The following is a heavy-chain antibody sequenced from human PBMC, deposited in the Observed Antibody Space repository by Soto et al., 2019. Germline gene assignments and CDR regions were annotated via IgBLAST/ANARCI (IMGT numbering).Heavy chain of an antibody. V-gene: IGHV4-34*01. CDR2: INHSGST. CDR1: GGSFSGYY. J-gene: IGHJ6*02. CDR3: ARVTGRYYYGMDV. Sequence: QVQLQQWGAGLLKPSETLSLTCAVYGGSFSGYYWSWIRQPPGKGLEWIGEINHSGSTNYNPSLKSRVTISVDTCKNQFSLKLSSVTAADTAVYYCARVTGRYYYGMDVWGQGTMVTVSS.